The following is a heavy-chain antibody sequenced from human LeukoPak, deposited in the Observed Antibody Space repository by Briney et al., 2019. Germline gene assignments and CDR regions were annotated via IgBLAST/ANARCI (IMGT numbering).Heavy chain of an antibody. D-gene: IGHD2-15*01. CDR1: GLTVSTNY. J-gene: IGHJ4*02. CDR2: IYGGGST. V-gene: IGHV3-66*02. Sequence: GGSLRLSCAVSGLTVSTNYMTWVRQAPGKGLECVSVIYGGGSTYYADSVKGRFTNSRDNSKNTLYLQMNSLRAEDTAVYYCAGGGSCYGGTYWGQGTLVTVSS. CDR3: AGGGSCYGGTY.